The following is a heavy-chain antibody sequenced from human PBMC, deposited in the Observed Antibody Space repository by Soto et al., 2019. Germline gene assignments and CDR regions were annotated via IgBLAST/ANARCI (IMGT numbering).Heavy chain of an antibody. CDR2: IYYSGNT. V-gene: IGHV4-59*08. Sequence: SETLSLTCTVSGGSISGYFWTWIRQPPGKGLEWIGYIYYSGNTDYNPSLKSRVTISVDTSKNQFSLKLNAVTAADTAVYYCARSQYGYPWDYWGQGALVT. CDR3: ARSQYGYPWDY. CDR1: GGSISGYF. D-gene: IGHD5-18*01. J-gene: IGHJ4*02.